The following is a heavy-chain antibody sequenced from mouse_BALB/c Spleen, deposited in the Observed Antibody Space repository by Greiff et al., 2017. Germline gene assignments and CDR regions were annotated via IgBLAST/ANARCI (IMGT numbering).Heavy chain of an antibody. CDR1: GFTFSSYA. V-gene: IGHV5-6-5*01. Sequence: EVMLVESGGGLVKPGGSLKLSCAASGFTFSSYAMSWVRQTPEKRLEWVASISSGGSTYYPDSVKGRFTISRDNARNTLYLQMSSLKSEDTAMYYCARESFAYWGQGTLVTVSA. CDR3: ARESFAY. J-gene: IGHJ3*01. CDR2: ISSGGST.